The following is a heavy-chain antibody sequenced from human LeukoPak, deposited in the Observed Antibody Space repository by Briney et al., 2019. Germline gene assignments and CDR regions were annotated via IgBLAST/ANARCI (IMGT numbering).Heavy chain of an antibody. Sequence: SETLSLTCTVSGYSISSGYYWGWIRQPPGKGLEWIGSIYHSGSTYCNPSLKSRVTISVDTSKNQFSLKLSSVTAADTAVYYCARGLNTHFDYWGQGTLVTVSS. CDR2: IYHSGST. J-gene: IGHJ4*02. V-gene: IGHV4-38-2*02. D-gene: IGHD4/OR15-4a*01. CDR1: GYSISSGYY. CDR3: ARGLNTHFDY.